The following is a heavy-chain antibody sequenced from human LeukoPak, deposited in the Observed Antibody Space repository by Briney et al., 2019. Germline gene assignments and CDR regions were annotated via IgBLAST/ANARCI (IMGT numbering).Heavy chain of an antibody. CDR3: ARSLINSGSYVFRS. CDR2: IIPILGIA. Sequence: SVKVSCKASGGTFSSYAISWVRQAPGQGLEWMGRIIPILGIANYARKFQGRVTITADKSTSTAYMELSSLRSEDTAVYYCARSLINSGSYVFRSWGQGTLVTVSS. J-gene: IGHJ5*02. V-gene: IGHV1-69*04. D-gene: IGHD1-26*01. CDR1: GGTFSSYA.